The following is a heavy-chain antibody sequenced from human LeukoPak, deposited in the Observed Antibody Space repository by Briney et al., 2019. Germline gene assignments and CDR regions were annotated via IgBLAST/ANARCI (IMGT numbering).Heavy chain of an antibody. D-gene: IGHD2-21*01. Sequence: SETLSLTCAVNGGSFSDFYWSWIRQPPGKGLEWIGEVDHSGNTNYNPSLKSRVTISVDTSKNQFSLKLSSVTAADTAVYYCARDMGWGSGDYWGQGTLVTVSS. J-gene: IGHJ4*02. CDR3: ARDMGWGSGDY. CDR2: VDHSGNT. V-gene: IGHV4-34*01. CDR1: GGSFSDFY.